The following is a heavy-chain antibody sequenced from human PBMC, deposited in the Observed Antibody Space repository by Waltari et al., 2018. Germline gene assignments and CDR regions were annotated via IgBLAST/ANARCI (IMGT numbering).Heavy chain of an antibody. CDR3: TRHNDGPIVEAGDY. D-gene: IGHD1-26*01. CDR2: IYPGDPDT. Sequence: EVLLVQSGAEVKKPGGSLKISCQGSGYSFEYHWSGGVRKIPGKGREWMGNIYPGDPDTRHGPYCQGQVTISVDKSINTGYLEWSSLKASDTAMYFCTRHNDGPIVEAGDYWGQGTLVTVSS. J-gene: IGHJ4*01. V-gene: IGHV5-51*01. CDR1: GYSFEYHW.